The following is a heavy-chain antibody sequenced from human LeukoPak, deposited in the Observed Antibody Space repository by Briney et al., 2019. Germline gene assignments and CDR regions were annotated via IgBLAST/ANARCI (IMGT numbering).Heavy chain of an antibody. D-gene: IGHD4-11*01. CDR3: AKDLHRTYYYYSLDV. J-gene: IGHJ6*02. Sequence: QAGGSLRLSCAASGFTFDDYTMHWVRHAPGKGLEWVSLISWGGDYTYYADSVKGRFTISRDNSKNSLYLQMNSLTTEDTALYYCAKDLHRTYYYYSLDVWGQGTTVTVSS. V-gene: IGHV3-43*01. CDR1: GFTFDDYT. CDR2: ISWGGDYT.